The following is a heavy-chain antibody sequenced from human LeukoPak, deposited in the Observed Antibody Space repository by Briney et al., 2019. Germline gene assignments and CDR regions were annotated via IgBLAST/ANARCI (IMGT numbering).Heavy chain of an antibody. D-gene: IGHD3-22*01. J-gene: IGHJ4*02. V-gene: IGHV3-23*01. Sequence: GGSLRLSCAASGFTFSSYAMSWVRQAPGKGLEWVSAISGSGGSTYYADSVKGRFTISRDNSKSTLYLQMNSLRAEDTAVYYCAKGPLPLYYYDSSGPAYWGQGTLVTVSS. CDR3: AKGPLPLYYYDSSGPAY. CDR1: GFTFSSYA. CDR2: ISGSGGST.